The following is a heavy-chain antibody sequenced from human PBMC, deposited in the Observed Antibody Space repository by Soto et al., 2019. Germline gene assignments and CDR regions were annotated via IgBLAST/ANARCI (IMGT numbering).Heavy chain of an antibody. D-gene: IGHD6-13*01. J-gene: IGHJ6*02. CDR2: INPNSGGT. V-gene: IGHV1-2*02. Sequence: ASVKVSCKASGYTFTGYYMHWVRQAPGQGLEWMGWINPNSGGTNYAQKFQGRVTMTRDTSISTAYMELSRLRSDDTAVYYCAREYSCRREDCYYYGMDVWGPGTTVTVSS. CDR3: AREYSCRREDCYYYGMDV. CDR1: GYTFTGYY.